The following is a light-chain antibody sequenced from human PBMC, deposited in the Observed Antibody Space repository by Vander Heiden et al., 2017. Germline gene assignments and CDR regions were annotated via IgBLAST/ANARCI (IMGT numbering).Light chain of an antibody. CDR3: HQYGSPHRT. CDR1: QSVSTNY. J-gene: IGKJ2*01. V-gene: IGKV3-20*01. CDR2: GAS. Sequence: ELVFTQSPGTLSLSPGERATLSCRASQSVSTNYLAWYQQKPGQAPRLLIFGASTRATGIPDRFSGSGSGTDFTLTISRLEREDFAVYYCHQYGSPHRTFGQGTKLEIK.